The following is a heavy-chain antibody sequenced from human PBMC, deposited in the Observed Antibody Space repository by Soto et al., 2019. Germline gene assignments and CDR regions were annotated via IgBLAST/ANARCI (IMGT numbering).Heavy chain of an antibody. CDR1: GFSLSTSGVG. J-gene: IGHJ4*02. V-gene: IGHV2-5*01. CDR3: AHRPSGDYEYYFDY. Sequence: SGPTLVNPTQTLTLTCTFSGFSLSTSGVGVGWIRQPPGKALEWLALIYWNDDKRYSPSLKSRLTITKDTSKNQVLLTLTNMDPVDTATYYCAHRPSGDYEYYFDYWGQGTLVTVSS. CDR2: IYWNDDK. D-gene: IGHD4-17*01.